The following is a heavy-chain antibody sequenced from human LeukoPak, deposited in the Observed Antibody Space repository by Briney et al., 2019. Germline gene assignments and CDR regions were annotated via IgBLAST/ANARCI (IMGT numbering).Heavy chain of an antibody. CDR3: ARAVSDYYDSSGYLDY. CDR2: INDRGST. Sequence: SETLSLTCAVYGESFSGYYWSWVRQAPGKGLEWIGEINDRGSTNYNPSLKSQVTISLDTFKNQFSLKLSSLTAADTSVYYCARAVSDYYDSSGYLDYWGQGTQVTVSS. J-gene: IGHJ4*02. V-gene: IGHV4-34*01. CDR1: GESFSGYY. D-gene: IGHD3-22*01.